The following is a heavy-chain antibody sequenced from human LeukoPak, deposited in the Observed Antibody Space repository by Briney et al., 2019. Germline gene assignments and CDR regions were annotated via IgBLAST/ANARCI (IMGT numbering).Heavy chain of an antibody. CDR3: ARDRWTLGYFDY. CDR2: INHSGST. J-gene: IGHJ4*02. CDR1: GGSFSSYY. Sequence: SETLSLTCAVYGGSFSSYYWNWIRQPPGKGLEWIGEINHSGSTNYNPSLKSRVTISVGTSKNQFSLKLSSVTAADTAVYYCARDRWTLGYFDYWGQGTLVTVSS. D-gene: IGHD3/OR15-3a*01. V-gene: IGHV4-34*01.